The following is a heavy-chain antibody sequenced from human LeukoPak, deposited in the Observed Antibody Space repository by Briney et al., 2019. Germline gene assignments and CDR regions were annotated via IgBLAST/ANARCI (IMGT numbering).Heavy chain of an antibody. D-gene: IGHD3-22*01. V-gene: IGHV1-2*04. Sequence: ASVKVSCKASGYTFTGYYMHWVRQAPGQGLEWMGWINPNSGGTNYAQKFQGWVTMTRDTSISTAYMELSSLRSEDTAMYYCAREYYYDSSDYDRSNWFDPWGQGTLVTVSS. CDR3: AREYYYDSSDYDRSNWFDP. CDR1: GYTFTGYY. CDR2: INPNSGGT. J-gene: IGHJ5*02.